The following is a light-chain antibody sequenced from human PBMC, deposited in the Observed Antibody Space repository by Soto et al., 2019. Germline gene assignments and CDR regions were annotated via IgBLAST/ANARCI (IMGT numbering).Light chain of an antibody. V-gene: IGKV1-39*01. CDR2: AAS. CDR3: QQRNTWPPIT. CDR1: QSISTY. J-gene: IGKJ5*01. Sequence: DIQMTQSPSSLSASEGDRVTITCRASQSISTYLNWYQQKPGKAPKLLIYAASSLQSGVPSRFSGSGSGTEFTLTISSLQPEDFAIYYCQQRNTWPPITFGQGTRLEIK.